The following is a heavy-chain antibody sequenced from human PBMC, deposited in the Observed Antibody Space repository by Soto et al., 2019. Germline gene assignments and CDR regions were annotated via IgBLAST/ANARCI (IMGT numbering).Heavy chain of an antibody. V-gene: IGHV1-2*07. CDR3: ARGPGYSGYDYDY. CDR1: AYTVTSYY. D-gene: IGHD5-12*01. J-gene: IGHJ4*02. Sequence: SVKVSCKASAYTVTSYYMHLVRQAPGQGLEWMGWINPNSVGTNYAHKFQGRVTMTRDTSISTAYMELSRLISDDTAVYYCARGPGYSGYDYDYWGQGTLVTVSS. CDR2: INPNSVGT.